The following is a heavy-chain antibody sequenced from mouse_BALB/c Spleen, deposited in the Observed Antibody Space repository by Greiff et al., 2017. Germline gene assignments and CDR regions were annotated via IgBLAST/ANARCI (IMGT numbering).Heavy chain of an antibody. V-gene: IGHV14-1*02. Sequence: VQLKQSGAELVRPGALVKLSCKASGFNIKDYYMHWVKQRPEQGLEWIGWIDPENGSTTYDPKFQGKARITADTSSNTAYLQLSSLTSEDTAVFYCARCYGSSQGYFDDWGQGTTLTVSS. D-gene: IGHD1-1*01. CDR3: ARCYGSSQGYFDD. CDR1: GFNIKDYY. J-gene: IGHJ2*01. CDR2: IDPENGST.